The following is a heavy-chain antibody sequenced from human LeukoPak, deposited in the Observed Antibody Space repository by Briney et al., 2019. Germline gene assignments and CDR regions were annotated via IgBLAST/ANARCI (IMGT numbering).Heavy chain of an antibody. CDR3: ARDGCSGGSCYSARNWFDP. CDR2: INPSGGST. CDR1: GYTFTSYY. J-gene: IGHJ5*02. Sequence: ASVKVSCKASGYTFTSYYMHWVRQAPGQGLEWMGIINPSGGSTSYAQKFQGRVTMTRDMSTSTVYMELSSLRSEDTAVYYCARDGCSGGSCYSARNWFDPWGQGTLVTVSS. D-gene: IGHD2-15*01. V-gene: IGHV1-46*01.